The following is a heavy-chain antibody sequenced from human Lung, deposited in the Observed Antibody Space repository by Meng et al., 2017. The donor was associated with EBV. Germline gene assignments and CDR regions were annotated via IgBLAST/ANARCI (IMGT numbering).Heavy chain of an antibody. Sequence: GRLGGSGGALVQPGGSLSLSCAASEFTLRRYWMHWVRQGPGKEPLWVSRINEDGTITNYADSVKGRFTISRDNAKNTLYLQMNNLRAEDTAVYYCSRDLAGSDDYWGRGTLVTVSS. V-gene: IGHV3-74*01. CDR3: SRDLAGSDDY. J-gene: IGHJ4*02. D-gene: IGHD1-14*01. CDR2: INEDGTIT. CDR1: EFTLRRYW.